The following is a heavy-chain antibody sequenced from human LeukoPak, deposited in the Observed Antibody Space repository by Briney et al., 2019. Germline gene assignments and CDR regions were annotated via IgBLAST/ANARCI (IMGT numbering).Heavy chain of an antibody. D-gene: IGHD1-26*01. CDR1: GYSFTSYA. CDR3: ARSTELSWFDP. CDR2: INVYNGNT. V-gene: IGHV1-18*01. J-gene: IGHJ5*02. Sequence: ASVKVSCKASGYSFTSYAMHWVRQAPGQGLEWLGWINVYNGNTNYAQKFQGRVTVTTDTSTSTAYMYLRSLRSDDTAVYYCARSTELSWFDPWGQGTLVTVSS.